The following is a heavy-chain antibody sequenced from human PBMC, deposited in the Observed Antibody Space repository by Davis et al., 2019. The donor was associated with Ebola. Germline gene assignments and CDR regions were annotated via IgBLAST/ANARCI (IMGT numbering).Heavy chain of an antibody. V-gene: IGHV1-3*01. Sequence: ASVKVSCKASGYTFSTYNIYWVRQAPGQRLEWMGWINAGNGNTNYTQKLQGRVTMTTDTSTSTAYMELRSLRSDDTAVYYCARDWVGATYYFDYWGQGTLVTVSS. CDR1: GYTFSTYN. J-gene: IGHJ4*02. D-gene: IGHD1-26*01. CDR3: ARDWVGATYYFDY. CDR2: INAGNGNT.